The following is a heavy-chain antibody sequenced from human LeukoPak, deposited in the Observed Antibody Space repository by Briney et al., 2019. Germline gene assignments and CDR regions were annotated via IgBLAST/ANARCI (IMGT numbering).Heavy chain of an antibody. CDR2: IYYSGST. V-gene: IGHV4-59*01. J-gene: IGHJ4*02. CDR3: ARSYAISIAAARGGPYYFDY. D-gene: IGHD6-13*01. CDR1: GGSISSYY. Sequence: SETLSLTCTVSGGSISSYYWSWIRQPPGKGLEWIGYIYYSGSTNYNPSLKSRVTISVDTSKNQFSLKLSSVTAADTAVYYCARSYAISIAAARGGPYYFDYWGQGTLVTVSS.